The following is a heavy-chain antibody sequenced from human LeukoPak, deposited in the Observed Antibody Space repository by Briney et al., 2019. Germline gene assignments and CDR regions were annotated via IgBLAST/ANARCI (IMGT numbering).Heavy chain of an antibody. CDR3: AKRSRGYYDY. CDR2: VYSGDDGT. D-gene: IGHD2-2*01. CDR1: GFTISSDN. J-gene: IGHJ4*02. Sequence: GGSLRLSCAASGFTISSDNMSWVRQTPGKGLEWVSVVYSGDDGTNYADYVRGRFTISRDDSKNTVYLQMNSLSVEDTGVYYCAKRSRGYYDYWGQGTLVTVSS. V-gene: IGHV3-66*02.